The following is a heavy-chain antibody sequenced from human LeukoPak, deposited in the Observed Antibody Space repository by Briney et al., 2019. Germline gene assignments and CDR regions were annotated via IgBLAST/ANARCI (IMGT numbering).Heavy chain of an antibody. Sequence: ASVKVSCKASGYTFTGYYMHWVRQAPGQGLEWMGWINPNSGGTNYAQKFQGRVTMTRDTSISTAYMELSRLRSDDTAVYYCARDETTSSWYSYWYFDLWGRGTLVTVSS. CDR2: INPNSGGT. CDR3: ARDETTSSWYSYWYFDL. CDR1: GYTFTGYY. V-gene: IGHV1-2*02. J-gene: IGHJ2*01. D-gene: IGHD6-13*01.